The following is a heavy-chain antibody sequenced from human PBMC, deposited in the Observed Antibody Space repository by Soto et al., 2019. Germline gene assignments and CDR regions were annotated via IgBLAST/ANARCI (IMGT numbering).Heavy chain of an antibody. CDR1: GFTFSSYA. CDR3: VKDHCGGDCYSNPYFDY. CDR2: ISYDGSNK. Sequence: PGGSLRLSCAASGFTFSSYAMHWVRPAPGKGLEWVAVISYDGSNKYYADSVKGRFTISRDNSKNTLYLQMNSLRAEDTAVYYCVKDHCGGDCYSNPYFDYWGQGTLVTVSS. V-gene: IGHV3-30-3*01. D-gene: IGHD2-21*02. J-gene: IGHJ4*02.